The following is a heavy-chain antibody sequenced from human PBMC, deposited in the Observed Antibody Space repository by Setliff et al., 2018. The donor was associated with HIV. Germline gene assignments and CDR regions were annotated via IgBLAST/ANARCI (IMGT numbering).Heavy chain of an antibody. CDR3: ARGRNRNYVVYGMDV. Sequence: PGGSLRLSCAASGFTFSRYEMNWVRQAPGKGLEWVSYISSSGGTIYYADSVKGRFTISRDNAKNSLYLQMNSLRAEDTAVYYCARGRNRNYVVYGMDVWGQGTTVTVSS. V-gene: IGHV3-48*03. J-gene: IGHJ6*02. D-gene: IGHD1-7*01. CDR1: GFTFSRYE. CDR2: ISSSGGTI.